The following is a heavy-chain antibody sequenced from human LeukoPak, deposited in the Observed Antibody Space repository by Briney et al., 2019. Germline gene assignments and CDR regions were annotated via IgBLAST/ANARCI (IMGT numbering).Heavy chain of an antibody. Sequence: GGSLRLSCAASGFSFTNYPMPWVRQTPGKGLQWVAVISYDGTNKYYADSVKGRFTISRDNAKNSLYLQMNSLRAEDTAVYYCARESIAEFYFDYWGQGTLVTVSS. J-gene: IGHJ4*02. CDR2: ISYDGTNK. CDR3: ARESIAEFYFDY. CDR1: GFSFTNYP. V-gene: IGHV3-30-3*01. D-gene: IGHD6-6*01.